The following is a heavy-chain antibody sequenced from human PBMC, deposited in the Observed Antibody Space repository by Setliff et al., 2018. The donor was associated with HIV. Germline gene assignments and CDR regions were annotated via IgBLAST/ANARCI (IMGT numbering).Heavy chain of an antibody. J-gene: IGHJ4*02. CDR1: GFTFSDCS. Sequence: GGSLRLSCAASGFTFSDCSMNWVRQAPGKGLEWVAVISFDGSDKYYADSVKGRFTLSRDNSKNTLYLQMNSLRAEDTAVYYCAREFSGTRYRYFDSWGQGTLVTVSS. V-gene: IGHV3-30*03. D-gene: IGHD5-12*01. CDR2: ISFDGSDK. CDR3: AREFSGTRYRYFDS.